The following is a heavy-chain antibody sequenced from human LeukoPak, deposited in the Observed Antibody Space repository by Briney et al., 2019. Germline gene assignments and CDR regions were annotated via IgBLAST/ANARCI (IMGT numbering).Heavy chain of an antibody. CDR1: GFTFSSYA. J-gene: IGHJ5*02. CDR3: ARSSPDSNNFQTEGFDP. D-gene: IGHD1-1*01. CDR2: ISYDGSNK. V-gene: IGHV3-30-3*01. Sequence: GGSLRLSCAASGFTFSSYAMHWVRQAPGKGLEWVAVISYDGSNKYYADSVKGRFTISRDNAKSSLYLQMNSLRAEDTAVYYCARSSPDSNNFQTEGFDPWGQGTLVTVSS.